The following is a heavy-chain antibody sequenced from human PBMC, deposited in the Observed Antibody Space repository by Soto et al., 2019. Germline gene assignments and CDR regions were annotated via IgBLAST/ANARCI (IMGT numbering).Heavy chain of an antibody. CDR3: AKGYSGYGFYFDY. V-gene: IGHV3-9*01. CDR2: MSWNSGSI. J-gene: IGHJ4*02. CDR1: GFTFDDYA. Sequence: EVQLVESGGGLVQPGRSLRLSCAASGFTFDDYAMHWVRQAPGKGLEWVSGMSWNSGSIGYADSVKGRFTISRDNAKNSLYLQMNSLRAEDTALYYCAKGYSGYGFYFDYWGQGTLVTVSS. D-gene: IGHD5-12*01.